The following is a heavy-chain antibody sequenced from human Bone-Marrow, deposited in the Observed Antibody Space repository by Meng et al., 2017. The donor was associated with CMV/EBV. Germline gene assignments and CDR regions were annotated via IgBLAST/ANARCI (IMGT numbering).Heavy chain of an antibody. J-gene: IGHJ6*02. V-gene: IGHV3-74*01. Sequence: GGSLRLSCAASGFPFSSYWMHWVRQAPGKGLVWVSRINSDGSSTSYADSVKGRFTISRDNAKNTLYLQMNSLRAEDTAVYYCASAVGPAATYYDYHGMDVWGQGTTVTVSS. CDR2: INSDGSST. D-gene: IGHD2-2*01. CDR3: ASAVGPAATYYDYHGMDV. CDR1: GFPFSSYW.